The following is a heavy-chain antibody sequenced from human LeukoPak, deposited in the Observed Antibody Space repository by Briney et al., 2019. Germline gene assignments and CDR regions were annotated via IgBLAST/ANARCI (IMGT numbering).Heavy chain of an antibody. CDR1: GGSISSYY. Sequence: ASETLSLTCTVSGGSISSYYWSWIRQPPGKGLEWIGYIYYSGSTNYNPSLKSRVTISVDTSKNQFSLKLSSVTAADTAVYYCARGDIVATIFDYWGQGTLVTVSS. J-gene: IGHJ4*02. D-gene: IGHD5-12*01. CDR2: IYYSGST. CDR3: ARGDIVATIFDY. V-gene: IGHV4-59*01.